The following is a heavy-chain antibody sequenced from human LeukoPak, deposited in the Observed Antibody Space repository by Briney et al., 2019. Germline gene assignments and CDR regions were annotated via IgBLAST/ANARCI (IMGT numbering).Heavy chain of an antibody. J-gene: IGHJ4*02. CDR2: MDYGGSP. Sequence: PSETLSLTCTVSGGSIASGGHYWSWIRQHPERGLQWVGYMDYGGSPYYNPSLTRRLIISLDTSKNQFSLKLSSVTAADTAMYYCASRSARPEGYFDYWGQGILVTASS. V-gene: IGHV4-31*03. CDR3: ASRSARPEGYFDY. D-gene: IGHD3-16*01. CDR1: GGSIASGGHY.